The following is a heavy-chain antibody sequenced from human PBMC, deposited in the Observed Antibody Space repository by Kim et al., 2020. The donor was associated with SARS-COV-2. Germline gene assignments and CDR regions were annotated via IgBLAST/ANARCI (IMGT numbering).Heavy chain of an antibody. Sequence: GGSLRLSCVASGFGFSNNAMGWVRQAPGKGLEWVSSISGTGTDMYYADSVRGRFTISRDIGKNTLYLQMNSLRADDTARYYCGEDIWDYSAMDAWGQGTTVTVSS. J-gene: IGHJ6*02. D-gene: IGHD3-10*01. V-gene: IGHV3-23*01. CDR1: GFGFSNNA. CDR2: ISGTGTDM. CDR3: GEDIWDYSAMDA.